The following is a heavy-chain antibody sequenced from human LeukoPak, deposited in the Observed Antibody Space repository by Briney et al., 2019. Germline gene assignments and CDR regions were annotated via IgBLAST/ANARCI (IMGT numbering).Heavy chain of an antibody. Sequence: GRSLRLSCAASGFTFDDYAMHWVRQAPGKGLEWVSGISWNSGSIGYADSVKGRFTISRDNAKNSLYLQMNSLRAEDTAVYYCARRAGAYSHPYDYWGQGTLVTVSS. CDR1: GFTFDDYA. CDR3: ARRAGAYSHPYDY. CDR2: ISWNSGSI. V-gene: IGHV3-9*01. J-gene: IGHJ4*02. D-gene: IGHD4/OR15-4a*01.